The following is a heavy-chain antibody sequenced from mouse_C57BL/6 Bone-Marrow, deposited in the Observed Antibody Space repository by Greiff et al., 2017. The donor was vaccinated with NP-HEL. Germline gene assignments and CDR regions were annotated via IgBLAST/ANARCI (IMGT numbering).Heavy chain of an antibody. CDR1: GFNIKDDY. Sequence: EVKLMESGAELVRPGASVKLSCTASGFNIKDDYMHWVKQRPEQGLEWIGWIDPENGDTEYASKFQGKATITAYTSSNTAYLQLSSLTSEDTAVYYCTTSGYDYNWYFDVWGTGTTVTVSS. CDR3: TTSGYDYNWYFDV. J-gene: IGHJ1*03. CDR2: IDPENGDT. D-gene: IGHD2-4*01. V-gene: IGHV14-4*01.